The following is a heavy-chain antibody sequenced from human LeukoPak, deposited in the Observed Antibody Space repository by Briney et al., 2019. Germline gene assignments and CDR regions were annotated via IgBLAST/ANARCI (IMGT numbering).Heavy chain of an antibody. CDR3: ARVPVAGKYFYYYYGMDV. V-gene: IGHV6-1*01. J-gene: IGHJ6*02. CDR2: TYYRSKWYN. Sequence: SQTLSLTCAISGDSVSSNSAAWHWIRQSPSRGLEWLGRTYYRSKWYNDYAVSVKSRITINPDTSKNQFSLQLNSVTPEDTAVYYCARVPVAGKYFYYYYGMDVWGQGTTVTVSS. CDR1: GDSVSSNSAA. D-gene: IGHD6-19*01.